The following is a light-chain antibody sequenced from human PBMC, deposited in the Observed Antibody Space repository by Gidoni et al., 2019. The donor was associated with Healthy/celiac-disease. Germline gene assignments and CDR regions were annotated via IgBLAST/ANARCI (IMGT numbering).Light chain of an antibody. Sequence: EIVMTPSPATLSVTPGERATPSCRASQSVSSNLAWYQQKPGQAPRLLIYGASTRATGIPARFIGSGSGTEFTLTISSLQSEDFAVYYCQQYNNWPPWTFGQGTKVEIK. J-gene: IGKJ1*01. CDR2: GAS. CDR3: QQYNNWPPWT. V-gene: IGKV3-15*01. CDR1: QSVSSN.